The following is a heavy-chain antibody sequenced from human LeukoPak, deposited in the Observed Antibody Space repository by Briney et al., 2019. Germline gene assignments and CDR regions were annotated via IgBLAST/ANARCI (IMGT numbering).Heavy chain of an antibody. CDR1: GFTFSSYG. D-gene: IGHD2-2*01. CDR2: ILSDGSKE. Sequence: GGSLRLSCAASGFTFSSYGMHWVRQAPGKGLEWVAVILSDGSKEFYTDSVKGRFTISRDNSKNTLYLQMNSLRAEDTAVYYCAKDPIDTVVPAAIDYWGQGTLVTVSS. V-gene: IGHV3-33*06. CDR3: AKDPIDTVVPAAIDY. J-gene: IGHJ4*02.